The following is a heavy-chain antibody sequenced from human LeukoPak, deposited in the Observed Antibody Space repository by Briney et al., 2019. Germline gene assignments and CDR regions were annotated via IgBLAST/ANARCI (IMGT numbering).Heavy chain of an antibody. CDR1: GFTVSSNY. CDR2: IYSGGST. Sequence: PGRSLRLSCAASGFTVSSNYMSWVRQAPGKGLEWVSVIYSGGSTYYADSVKGRFTISRDNSKNTLYLQMNSLRAEDTAVYYCAREMVRGVIDYWGQGTLVTVSS. J-gene: IGHJ4*02. V-gene: IGHV3-53*01. D-gene: IGHD3-10*01. CDR3: AREMVRGVIDY.